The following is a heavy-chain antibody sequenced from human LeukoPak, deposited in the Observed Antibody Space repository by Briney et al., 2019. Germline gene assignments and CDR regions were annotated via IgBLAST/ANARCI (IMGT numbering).Heavy chain of an antibody. CDR2: IYYSGST. V-gene: IGHV4-30-4*01. CDR1: GGSISSGDYY. D-gene: IGHD2-8*02. CDR3: AREDIVLGMDV. J-gene: IGHJ6*02. Sequence: SETLSLTCTVSGGSISSGDYYWSWIRQPPGKGLEWIGYIYYSGSTYYNPSLKSRVTISVDTSKNQFSLKLSSVTAADTAMYYCAREDIVLGMDVWGQGTTVTVSS.